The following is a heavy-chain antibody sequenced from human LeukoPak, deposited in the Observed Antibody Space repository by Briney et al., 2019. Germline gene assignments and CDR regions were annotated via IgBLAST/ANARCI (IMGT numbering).Heavy chain of an antibody. CDR2: ISTSGSTI. CDR3: ARGGVRGILLPVDY. J-gene: IGHJ4*02. CDR1: GFTFSSYE. V-gene: IGHV3-48*03. D-gene: IGHD3-10*01. Sequence: GGSLRLSCAASGFTFSSYEMNWVRQAPGKGLDWVSYISTSGSTIYYADSVKGRFTISRDNAKNSLYLQMNSLRADDTAVYYCARGGVRGILLPVDYWGQGTLVTVSS.